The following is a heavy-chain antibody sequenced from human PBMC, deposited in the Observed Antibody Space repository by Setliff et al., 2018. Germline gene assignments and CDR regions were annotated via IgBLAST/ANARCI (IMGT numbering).Heavy chain of an antibody. CDR1: GGTFSSYA. J-gene: IGHJ4*02. V-gene: IGHV1-69*05. D-gene: IGHD4-17*01. Sequence: SVKVSCKASGGTFSSYAISWVRQAPGQGLEWMGGIIPIFGTANYAQKFQGRVTMTTDTSTSTAYMELRSLRSDDTAVYYCARDAWDYGDYGGRYWFDYWGQGTLVTISS. CDR3: ARDAWDYGDYGGRYWFDY. CDR2: IIPIFGTA.